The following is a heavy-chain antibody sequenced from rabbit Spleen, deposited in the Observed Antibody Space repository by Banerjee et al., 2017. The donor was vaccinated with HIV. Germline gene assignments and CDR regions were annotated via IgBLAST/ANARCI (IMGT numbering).Heavy chain of an antibody. CDR3: AREASSGWGVVSFYFNL. D-gene: IGHD4-1*01. CDR2: IDTGSSGFT. Sequence: QSLEESGGDLVKPGASLTLTCTASGVSFSSNYYMCWVRQAPGKGLEWIACIDTGSSGFTYFASWAKGRFTCSKTSSTTVTLQMTSLTAADTATYFCAREASSGWGVVSFYFNLWGPGTLVTVS. J-gene: IGHJ4*01. CDR1: GVSFSSNYY. V-gene: IGHV1S40*01.